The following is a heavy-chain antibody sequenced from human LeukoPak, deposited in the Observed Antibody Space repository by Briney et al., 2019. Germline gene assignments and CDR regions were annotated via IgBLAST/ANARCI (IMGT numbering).Heavy chain of an antibody. CDR2: IYYSGST. CDR3: ARGRERQAEYFQH. J-gene: IGHJ1*01. Sequence: SETLSLTCTVSGGSISSYYWSWIRQPPGKGLEWIGYIYYSGSTNYNPSLKSRVTISVDTSKNQFSLKLSSVTAADTAVCYCARGRERQAEYFQHWGQGTLVTVSS. V-gene: IGHV4-59*01. D-gene: IGHD1-1*01. CDR1: GGSISSYY.